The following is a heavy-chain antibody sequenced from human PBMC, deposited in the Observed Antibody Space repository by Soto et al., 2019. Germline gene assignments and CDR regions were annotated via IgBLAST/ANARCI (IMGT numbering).Heavy chain of an antibody. CDR3: ARVVATVAGPYGMDV. CDR2: ISAYNGNT. J-gene: IGHJ6*02. V-gene: IGHV1-18*01. CDR1: GYTFTSYV. D-gene: IGHD6-19*01. Sequence: QVQLVQSGAEVKKPGASVKVSCRASGYTFTSYVISWVRQAPGQGLEWMGWISAYNGNTNFAQKLQGRVTMTTDTSTSTAYMELRSLRSDDTVVYYCARVVATVAGPYGMDVWGQGTTVTVSS.